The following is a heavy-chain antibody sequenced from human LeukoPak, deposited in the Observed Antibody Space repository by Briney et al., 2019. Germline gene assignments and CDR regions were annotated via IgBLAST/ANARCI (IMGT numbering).Heavy chain of an antibody. J-gene: IGHJ4*02. Sequence: ASVKVSCKVSGYTLTELSMHWVRQAPGKGLEWMGGFDPEDGETIYAQKFQGRVTMTEDTSTDTAYMELSSLRSEDTAVYYCATDVSSSSGADYWGQGTLVTVSS. CDR3: ATDVSSSSGADY. V-gene: IGHV1-24*01. CDR2: FDPEDGET. CDR1: GYTLTELS. D-gene: IGHD6-6*01.